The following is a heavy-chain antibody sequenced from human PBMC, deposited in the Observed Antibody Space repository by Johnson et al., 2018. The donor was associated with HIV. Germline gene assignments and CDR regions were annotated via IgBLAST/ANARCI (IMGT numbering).Heavy chain of an antibody. CDR2: ISYDGSNK. CDR3: ARSWGNDAFDI. J-gene: IGHJ3*02. CDR1: GFTFSSYA. D-gene: IGHD7-27*01. V-gene: IGHV3-30-3*01. Sequence: QVQLMESGGGLVQPGGSLRLSCAASGFTFSSYAMHGVRQAPGKGLEWVAVISYDGSNKYYADFGKGRFTISRANSKNTLYLQMNILRAEDTAAHYCARSWGNDAFDIWGQGTMVTVSS.